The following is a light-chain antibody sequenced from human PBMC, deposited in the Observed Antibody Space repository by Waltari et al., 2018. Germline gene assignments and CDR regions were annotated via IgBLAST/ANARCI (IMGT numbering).Light chain of an antibody. CDR2: KVS. CDR1: QSLVYSDGNTY. Sequence: DVVMTQSPLSLPVTLGQPASISCSSSQSLVYSDGNTYLNWFQQRPGQSPRRLIYKVSNRDAGVPDRFSGSGSGTDFTLKISRVEAEDVGVYYCMQHILWPRTFGQGTKLEIK. CDR3: MQHILWPRT. V-gene: IGKV2-30*01. J-gene: IGKJ2*01.